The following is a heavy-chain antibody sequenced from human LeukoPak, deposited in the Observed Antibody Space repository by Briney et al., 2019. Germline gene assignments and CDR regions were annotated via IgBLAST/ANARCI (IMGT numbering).Heavy chain of an antibody. CDR3: AREKTTLFDY. Sequence: GGSLRLSCAASGFTFDDYTMHWVRQAPGKGLEWVSLISWDGGSTYYADSVKGRFTISRDNSKNSLYLQMNSLRTEDTALYYCAREKTTLFDYWGQGTLVTVSS. J-gene: IGHJ4*02. D-gene: IGHD1/OR15-1a*01. V-gene: IGHV3-43*01. CDR1: GFTFDDYT. CDR2: ISWDGGST.